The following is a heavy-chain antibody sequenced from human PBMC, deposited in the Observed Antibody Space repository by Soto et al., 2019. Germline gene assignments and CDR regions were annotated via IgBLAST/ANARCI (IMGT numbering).Heavy chain of an antibody. CDR1: GGSISSGGYY. CDR2: IYYSGST. Sequence: SETLSLTCTVSGGSISSGGYYWSWIRQHPGKGLEWIGYIYYSGSTYYNPSLKSRVTISVDTSKNQFSLKLSSVTAADTAVYYCARDASDSSGYYYGVFDYWGQGTLVTVSS. V-gene: IGHV4-31*03. D-gene: IGHD3-22*01. J-gene: IGHJ4*02. CDR3: ARDASDSSGYYYGVFDY.